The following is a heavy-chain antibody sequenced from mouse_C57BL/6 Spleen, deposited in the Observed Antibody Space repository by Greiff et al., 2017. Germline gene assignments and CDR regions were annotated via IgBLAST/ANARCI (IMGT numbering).Heavy chain of an antibody. D-gene: IGHD1-1*01. V-gene: IGHV1-82*01. J-gene: IGHJ2*01. CDR1: GYAFSSSW. CDR3: ARSDYGSSSDYVDY. CDR2: IYPGDGDT. Sequence: QVQLKESGPELVKPGASVKISCKASGYAFSSSWMNWVKQRPGKGLEWIGRIYPGDGDTNYNGKFKGKATLTADKSSSTAYMQRSSLTSEDSAVYCGARSDYGSSSDYVDYWGQGTTLTGSS.